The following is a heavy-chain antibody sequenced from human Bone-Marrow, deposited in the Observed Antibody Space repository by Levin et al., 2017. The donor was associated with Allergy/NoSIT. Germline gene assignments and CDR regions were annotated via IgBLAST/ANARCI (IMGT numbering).Heavy chain of an antibody. CDR2: SYTSGNI. CDR1: GVSITSGSYY. D-gene: IGHD2-21*01. J-gene: IGHJ6*03. V-gene: IGHV4-61*09. Sequence: SCTVSGVSITSGSYYWSWIRQPAGKGLEWIGHSYTSGNITYNPSLKSRVTISLDTSKNQFSLKLRPVTAADTAVYYCARVLQYSYYYTDVWGKGTMVTVSS. CDR3: ARVLQYSYYYTDV.